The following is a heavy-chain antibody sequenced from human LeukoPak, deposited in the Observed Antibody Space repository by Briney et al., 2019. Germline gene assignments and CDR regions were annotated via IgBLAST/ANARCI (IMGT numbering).Heavy chain of an antibody. CDR2: IIPIFGTA. V-gene: IGHV1-69*13. CDR3: AREGRGELPPFDY. D-gene: IGHD1-26*01. CDR1: GGTFSSYA. Sequence: VASVKVSCKATGGTFSSYAISWVRQAPGQGLEWMGGIIPIFGTANYAQKFQGRVTITADESTSTAYMELSSLRSEDTAVYYCAREGRGELPPFDYWGQGTLVTVSS. J-gene: IGHJ4*02.